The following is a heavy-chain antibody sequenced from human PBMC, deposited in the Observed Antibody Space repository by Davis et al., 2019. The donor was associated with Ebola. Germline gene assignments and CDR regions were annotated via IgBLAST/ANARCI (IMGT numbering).Heavy chain of an antibody. CDR3: ARTRHDILTGYYEDY. Sequence: AASVKVSCKASGYTFTSYGIRWVRQAPGQGLEWMGWISAYNGNTNYAQKLQGRVTMTRDTSTSTVYMELSSLRSEDTAVYYCARTRHDILTGYYEDYWGQGTLVTVSS. D-gene: IGHD3-9*01. V-gene: IGHV1-18*01. CDR2: ISAYNGNT. J-gene: IGHJ4*02. CDR1: GYTFTSYG.